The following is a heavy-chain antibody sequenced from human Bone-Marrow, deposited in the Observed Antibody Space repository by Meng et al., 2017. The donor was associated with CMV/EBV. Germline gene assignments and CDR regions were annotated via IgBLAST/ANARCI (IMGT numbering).Heavy chain of an antibody. CDR3: ARGRVVAWVRIVGAMSY. Sequence: ASVKVSCKASGYTLTSYDINWVRQATGQGLEWMGWMNPNSGNTGYAQKFQGRVTMTRNTSISTAYMELSSLRSEDTAVYYCARGRVVAWVRIVGAMSYWGQGTLVTVSS. D-gene: IGHD1-26*01. CDR2: MNPNSGNT. V-gene: IGHV1-8*01. J-gene: IGHJ4*02. CDR1: GYTLTSYD.